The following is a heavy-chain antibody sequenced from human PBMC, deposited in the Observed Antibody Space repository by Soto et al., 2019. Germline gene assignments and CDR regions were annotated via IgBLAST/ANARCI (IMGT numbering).Heavy chain of an antibody. V-gene: IGHV3-33*01. Sequence: QVQLVESGGGVVQPGRSLRLSCAASGFTFSSYGMHWVRQAPGKGLEWVAVIWYDGSNKYYADSVKGRFTISRDNSKNTLYLQMNSLRAEDTAVYYCARDYYQYQLLYPSWFDPWGQGTLVTVSS. CDR2: IWYDGSNK. D-gene: IGHD2-2*02. J-gene: IGHJ5*02. CDR1: GFTFSSYG. CDR3: ARDYYQYQLLYPSWFDP.